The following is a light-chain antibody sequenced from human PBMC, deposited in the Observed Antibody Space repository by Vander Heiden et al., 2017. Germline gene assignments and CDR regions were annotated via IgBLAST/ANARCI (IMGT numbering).Light chain of an antibody. Sequence: DIQMTQFPSSLSASVGDRVTITCQASQDISNYLNWYQQKLGKAPKLLIYDASKLETGVPSRFSGSGSGTDFSFTISSLQPEDIATYYCQQYDDLPLTFGPGTKVDI. J-gene: IGKJ3*01. V-gene: IGKV1-33*01. CDR1: QDISNY. CDR3: QQYDDLPLT. CDR2: DAS.